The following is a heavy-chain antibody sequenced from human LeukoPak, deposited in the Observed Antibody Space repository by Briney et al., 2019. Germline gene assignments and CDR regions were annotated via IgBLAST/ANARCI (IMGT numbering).Heavy chain of an antibody. J-gene: IGHJ4*02. CDR1: GFTFSSYA. D-gene: IGHD3-22*01. CDR3: AKESYYDSSGYYYNYYFDY. CDR2: ISGSGGST. Sequence: GGSLRLSCAASGFTFSSYAMSWVRQAPGKGLEWVSAISGSGGSTYYADSVKGRFTISRDNSKNTLYLQMNSLRAEDTAVYYCAKESYYDSSGYYYNYYFDYWGQGTLVTVSS. V-gene: IGHV3-23*01.